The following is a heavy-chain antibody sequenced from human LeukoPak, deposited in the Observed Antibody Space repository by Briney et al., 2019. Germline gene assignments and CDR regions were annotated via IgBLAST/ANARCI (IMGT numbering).Heavy chain of an antibody. D-gene: IGHD3-10*01. Sequence: SETLSLTCTVSGGSLSSYYSSWIRQPPRKGRGWIGYIYYSGTTNYNPYLKSRVTISVDTVKNQFSMKLRSVTAADTAAYYCARGGWSAFDIWGQGTMVTVSS. CDR3: ARGGWSAFDI. CDR1: GGSLSSYY. CDR2: IYYSGTT. V-gene: IGHV4-59*01. J-gene: IGHJ3*02.